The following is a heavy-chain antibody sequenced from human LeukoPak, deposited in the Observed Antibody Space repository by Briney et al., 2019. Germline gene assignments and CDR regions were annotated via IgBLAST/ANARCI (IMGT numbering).Heavy chain of an antibody. CDR1: GYTFTSYY. D-gene: IGHD5-24*01. J-gene: IGHJ4*02. CDR2: INPSGGST. CDR3: ARDQRDGYADTPCCFDS. V-gene: IGHV1-46*03. Sequence: GASVKVSCKASGYTFTSYYMHWVRQAPGPGLEWMGIINPSGGSTSYAQKFQGRVTMTRDTSTSTAYMELSSLRSEDTAVYSCARDQRDGYADTPCCFDSWGQGTLVTVSS.